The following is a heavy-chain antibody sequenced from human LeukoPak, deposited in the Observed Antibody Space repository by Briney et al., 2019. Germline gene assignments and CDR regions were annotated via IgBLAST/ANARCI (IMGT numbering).Heavy chain of an antibody. J-gene: IGHJ5*02. CDR1: GYTFTSYY. Sequence: ASVKVSCKASGYTFTSYYMHWVRQAPGQGLEWMGIINPSGGSTSYAQKFQGRVTMTRDMSTSKDYMELSSLRSEDTAVYYCARDNSMEDTAWWFDPWGQGTLVTVSS. CDR2: INPSGGST. CDR3: ARDNSMEDTAWWFDP. D-gene: IGHD1-1*01. V-gene: IGHV1-46*01.